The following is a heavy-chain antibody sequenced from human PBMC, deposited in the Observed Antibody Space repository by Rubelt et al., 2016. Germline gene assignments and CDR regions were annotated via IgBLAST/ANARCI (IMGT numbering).Heavy chain of an antibody. CDR2: ISGYNGHT. V-gene: IGHV1-18*01. CDR1: GYTFTSYG. Sequence: QVQPAQSGGEVKQPGASVKVSYKASGYTFTSYGVSWVRQAPGQGLEWMGWISGYNGHTNYAQNLQGRVTMTTDTSTSTAYRELRSLGSDDTAVYFCARSSSWYYFDFWGQGTLVTVSS. CDR3: ARSSSWYYFDF. J-gene: IGHJ4*02. D-gene: IGHD3-10*01.